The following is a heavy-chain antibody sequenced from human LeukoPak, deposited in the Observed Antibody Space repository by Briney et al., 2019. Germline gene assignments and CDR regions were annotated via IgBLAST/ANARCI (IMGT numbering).Heavy chain of an antibody. CDR3: ARGRRIAAAGLYYFDY. CDR2: ISSSSSYI. D-gene: IGHD6-13*01. V-gene: IGHV3-21*01. CDR1: GFTFSSYS. Sequence: GGSLRLSCAASGFTFSSYSMKWVRQAPRQGLEWVSSISSSSSYIYYADSVKGRFTISRDNAKNSLYLQMNSLRAEDTAVYYCARGRRIAAAGLYYFDYWGQGTLVTVSS. J-gene: IGHJ4*02.